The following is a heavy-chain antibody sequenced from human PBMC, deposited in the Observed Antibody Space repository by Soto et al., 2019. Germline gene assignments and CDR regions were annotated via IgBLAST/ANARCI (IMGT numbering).Heavy chain of an antibody. V-gene: IGHV1-18*01. Sequence: QVDLVQSGAEVLKPGASVKVSCKASGYTFTSYGITWVRQAPGQGLEWMGWSSVSTGNTHYAPQLQARVTVTTDTSTNTAFMALRSLTSDDTAVYYCARGDERPLRWGFFDQWCLGTLITVSS. CDR1: GYTFTSYG. CDR3: ARGDERPLRWGFFDQ. J-gene: IGHJ4*02. D-gene: IGHD5-12*01. CDR2: SSVSTGNT.